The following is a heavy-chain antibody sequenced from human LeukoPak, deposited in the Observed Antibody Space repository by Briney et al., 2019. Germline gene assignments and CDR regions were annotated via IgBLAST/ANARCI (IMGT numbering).Heavy chain of an antibody. V-gene: IGHV3-66*01. J-gene: IGHJ6*02. CDR3: ARVAVTTPYYYYGMDV. Sequence: GGSLRLSCAASGFTVSSNYMSWVRQAPGKGLEWVSVIYSGGSTYYADSVTGRFTISRDNSKNTLYLQMNSLRAEDTAVYYCARVAVTTPYYYYGMDVWGQGTTVTVSS. D-gene: IGHD4-17*01. CDR1: GFTVSSNY. CDR2: IYSGGST.